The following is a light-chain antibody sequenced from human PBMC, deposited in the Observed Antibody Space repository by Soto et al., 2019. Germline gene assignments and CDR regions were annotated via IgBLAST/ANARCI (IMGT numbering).Light chain of an antibody. Sequence: ETVLTQSPATLSVSPGERATLSCRASESVSNSLAWYQHKPGQAPRLLIYNASNRATGIPDRFSGSGSGTDFTLTISSLQPEDFASYYCQQGNIFPWTFGQGTKVDI. CDR3: QQGNIFPWT. CDR2: NAS. V-gene: IGKV3-11*01. J-gene: IGKJ1*01. CDR1: ESVSNS.